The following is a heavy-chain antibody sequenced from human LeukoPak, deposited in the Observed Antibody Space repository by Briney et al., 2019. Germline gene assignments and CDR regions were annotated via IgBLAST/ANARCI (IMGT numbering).Heavy chain of an antibody. CDR1: GGSISGYY. D-gene: IGHD3-22*01. CDR2: ITHSGST. J-gene: IGHJ4*02. CDR3: ARFAYVSSYYGQRGDY. Sequence: PSETLSLTCTVSGGSISGYYWTWIRQPPGKGLEWIGEITHSGSTNYNPSLKSRVTMSVDMSKNQFSLKLASVTAADTAVYYCARFAYVSSYYGQRGDYWGQGTLVIVSS. V-gene: IGHV4-34*01.